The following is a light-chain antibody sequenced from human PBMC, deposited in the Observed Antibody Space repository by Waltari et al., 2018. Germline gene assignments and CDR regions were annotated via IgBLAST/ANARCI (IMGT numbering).Light chain of an antibody. V-gene: IGLV2-14*03. CDR1: SSDSVDYDF. CDR3: SSYPRTGTWL. Sequence: QAALTQPRSVSGSPGQSVTISCTGTSSDSVDYDFVSWYQQHPGKAPKLIIFDVTTRPSGVSNRFSGSKSGSTASLTISGLQAEDEADYFCSSYPRTGTWLFGGGTKLTVL. CDR2: DVT. J-gene: IGLJ3*02.